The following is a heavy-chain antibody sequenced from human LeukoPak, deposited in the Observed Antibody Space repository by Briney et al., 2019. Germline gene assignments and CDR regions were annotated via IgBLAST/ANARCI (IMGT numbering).Heavy chain of an antibody. CDR3: AKEHNSGWPTFDS. D-gene: IGHD6-19*01. J-gene: IGHJ4*02. V-gene: IGHV3-43*01. Sequence: GGSLRLSCAASGFTFNGYSMHWVRQGPGKGLEWVSLIRRDGTYTLYADSVKGRFTISRDNSKNSLYLQMSSLRTEDTALYYCAKEHNSGWPTFDSWGQGTLVTVSS. CDR2: IRRDGTYT. CDR1: GFTFNGYS.